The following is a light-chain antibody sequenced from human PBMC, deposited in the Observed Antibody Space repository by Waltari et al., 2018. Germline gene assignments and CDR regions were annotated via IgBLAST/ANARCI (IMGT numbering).Light chain of an antibody. CDR3: SSYSGTYTLL. J-gene: IGLJ3*02. CDR1: NYDVGYYNY. Sequence: QSALTQPRSVSESPGQSVTISCTGTNYDVGYYNYVSWYQHHPGKAPKLMIYDVTKRSSGVPDLFSGSKYGNTASLTISGLQAEDEADYYCSSYSGTYTLLFGGGTKLTVL. V-gene: IGLV2-11*01. CDR2: DVT.